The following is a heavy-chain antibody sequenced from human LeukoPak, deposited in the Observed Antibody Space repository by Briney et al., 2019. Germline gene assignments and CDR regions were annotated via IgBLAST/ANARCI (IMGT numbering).Heavy chain of an antibody. CDR1: GGSISSYG. CDR3: ATSYDVKTAPYDL. V-gene: IGHV4-4*09. CDR2: IYTTGST. J-gene: IGHJ5*02. Sequence: PSETLSLTFTISGGSISSYGWSSVRQPPGKGLEWIGNIYTTGSTDYNPSLKSRVTMSVDTSKNQVSTELRVLTAADTAIYYCATSYDVKTAPYDLWGQGTLVTVSS. D-gene: IGHD3-10*02.